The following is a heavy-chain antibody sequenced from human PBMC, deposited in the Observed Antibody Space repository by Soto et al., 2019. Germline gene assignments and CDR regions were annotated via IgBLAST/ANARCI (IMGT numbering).Heavy chain of an antibody. V-gene: IGHV1-18*01. D-gene: IGHD2-15*01. CDR1: GYTFTSYG. Sequence: QVQLVQSGAEVKKPGASVKVSCKASGYTFTSYGISWVRQAPGQGLEWMGWISAYNGNTNYAQKLQGRVTMTTDTSTSTAYMELRSLGSDDTAVYYCARVRRGHIVVVVAATGDDAFDIWGQGTMVTVSS. J-gene: IGHJ3*02. CDR2: ISAYNGNT. CDR3: ARVRRGHIVVVVAATGDDAFDI.